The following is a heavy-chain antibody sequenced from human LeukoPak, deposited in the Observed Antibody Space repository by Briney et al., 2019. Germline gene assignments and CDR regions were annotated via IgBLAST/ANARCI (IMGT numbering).Heavy chain of an antibody. J-gene: IGHJ4*02. D-gene: IGHD4-17*01. CDR1: GFTFSSYG. CDR3: AKPNRAVTHIPPFDY. Sequence: GGSLRLSCAASGFTFSSYGMHWVRQAPGKGLEWVAVISYDGSNKYYADSVKGRFTISRDNSKNTLYLQMNSLRAEDTAVYYCAKPNRAVTHIPPFDYWGQGTLVTVSS. CDR2: ISYDGSNK. V-gene: IGHV3-30*18.